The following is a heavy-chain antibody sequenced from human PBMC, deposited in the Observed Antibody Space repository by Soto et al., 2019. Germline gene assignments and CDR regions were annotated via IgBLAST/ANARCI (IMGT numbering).Heavy chain of an antibody. J-gene: IGHJ4*02. Sequence: QSGSALRLSCTDSGFSFNTYVMDWVRQAPGKGLEWVALILYDGSKEYYADPVKGRFTISRDNSKNTLYLQMDRLRVEDTAVYLCAKGLALMADHWGQGTPVTV. CDR1: GFSFNTYV. CDR2: ILYDGSKE. D-gene: IGHD2-21*01. CDR3: AKGLALMADH. V-gene: IGHV3-30*18.